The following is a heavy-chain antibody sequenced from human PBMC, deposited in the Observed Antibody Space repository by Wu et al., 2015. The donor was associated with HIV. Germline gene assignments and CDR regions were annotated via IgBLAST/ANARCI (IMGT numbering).Heavy chain of an antibody. CDR3: ARDWAGFDY. V-gene: IGHV1-2*02. CDR1: GYSFTAYY. J-gene: IGHJ4*02. Sequence: QGQLVQSGAEVKKPGASVKVSCKVSGYSFTAYYLHWVRQAPGQGLEWMGWINPTRGNTNLPPKFQGRVTMTRDTSISTVYMELSRLTSDDTAVYFCARDWAGFDYWGQGTLVTVSS. D-gene: IGHD3-16*01. CDR2: INPTRGNT.